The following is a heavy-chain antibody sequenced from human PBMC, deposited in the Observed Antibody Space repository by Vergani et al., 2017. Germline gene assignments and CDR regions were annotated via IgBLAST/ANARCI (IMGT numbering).Heavy chain of an antibody. J-gene: IGHJ1*01. Sequence: QVQLQESGPGLVKPSQTLSLTCTVSGGSISSGGYYWSWIRQPPGKGLEWIGYIYYSGSTYYNPSLKSRVTISVDTSKNQFSLKLSSVTAADTAVYYCARERETMGEARQLFLQHWGQGTLVTVSS. CDR3: ARERETMGEARQLFLQH. D-gene: IGHD3-16*01. V-gene: IGHV4-31*03. CDR1: GGSISSGGYY. CDR2: IYYSGST.